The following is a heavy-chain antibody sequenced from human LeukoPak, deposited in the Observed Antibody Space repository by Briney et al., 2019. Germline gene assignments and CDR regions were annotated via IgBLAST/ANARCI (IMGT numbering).Heavy chain of an antibody. J-gene: IGHJ4*02. V-gene: IGHV3-43*02. CDR3: AREYRGEYYFAY. D-gene: IGHD3-10*01. CDR2: ISGAGGDT. CDR1: GFTFDDYA. Sequence: GVPLRLSCAASGFTFDDYAMHWVRHAPGKGLEWVSFISGAGGDTFCAGSVKGRFTISRDNSKNTLYLQMNSLRADDTAVYYCAREYRGEYYFAYWGQGTLVTVSS.